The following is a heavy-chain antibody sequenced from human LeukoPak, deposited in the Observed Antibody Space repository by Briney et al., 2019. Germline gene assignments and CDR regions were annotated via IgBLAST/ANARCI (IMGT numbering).Heavy chain of an antibody. CDR3: ARAPHCSGTSCYGGGHHMDV. D-gene: IGHD2-2*01. CDR2: IFHSGSI. Sequence: PSETLSLTCTVSGYSISSGYHWGCIRQPPGQGLEYIGSIFHSGSIHYNPSLKSRVTISVDTSKNQFSLKLSSVTAADTGVYYCARAPHCSGTSCYGGGHHMDVWGKGTTVIVS. V-gene: IGHV4-38-2*02. CDR1: GYSISSGYH. J-gene: IGHJ6*03.